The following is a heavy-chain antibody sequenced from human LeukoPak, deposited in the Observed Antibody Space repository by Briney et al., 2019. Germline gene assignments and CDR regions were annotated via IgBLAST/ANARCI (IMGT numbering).Heavy chain of an antibody. CDR2: IRGIGGRT. CDR3: AKDPGARGYDEYFDY. V-gene: IGHV3-23*01. Sequence: TGGSLRLSCAASGFTFSTCAMTWVRQAPGKGLEWVSDIRGIGGRTYYADSVKGRFTISRDNSKNTLYLQMNSLRAEDTAVYYCAKDPGARGYDEYFDYWGQGTLVTVSS. CDR1: GFTFSTCA. J-gene: IGHJ4*02. D-gene: IGHD5-12*01.